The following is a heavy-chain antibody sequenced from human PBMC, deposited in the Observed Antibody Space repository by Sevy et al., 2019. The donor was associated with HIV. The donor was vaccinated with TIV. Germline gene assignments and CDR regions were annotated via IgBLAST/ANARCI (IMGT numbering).Heavy chain of an antibody. CDR1: GFTFSNYG. D-gene: IGHD1-26*01. Sequence: GGSLRLSCAASGFTFSNYGMHWVRQAPGKGLEWVAVVSYDGSTKYYADFVKGRFTISRDNSKNTVYLQMNTLRTEDTAVFYCAKGSKATDSAFYLWGQGTMVTVSS. CDR2: VSYDGSTK. CDR3: AKGSKATDSAFYL. J-gene: IGHJ3*01. V-gene: IGHV3-30*18.